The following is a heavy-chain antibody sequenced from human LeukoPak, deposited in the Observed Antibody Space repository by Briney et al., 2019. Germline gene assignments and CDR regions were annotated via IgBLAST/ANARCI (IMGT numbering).Heavy chain of an antibody. J-gene: IGHJ6*03. V-gene: IGHV4-38-2*02. CDR2: MHPTGVS. D-gene: IGHD2-2*01. Sequence: SETLSLTCSVSGYSISIGFHWGWLRQSPGKGLEWLGNMHPTGVSYYNPSLKSRVTVSLDTSKNQFSLKLISMTAADTAVYYCTRRGYQPPHYYVDVWGKGTALTV. CDR1: GYSISIGFH. CDR3: TRRGYQPPHYYVDV.